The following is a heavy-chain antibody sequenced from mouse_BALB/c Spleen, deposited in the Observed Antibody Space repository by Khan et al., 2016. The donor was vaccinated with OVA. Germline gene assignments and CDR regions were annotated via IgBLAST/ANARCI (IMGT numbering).Heavy chain of an antibody. V-gene: IGHV1-20*02. CDR2: INPHIGET. CDR1: GYSFTGYF. CDR3: TRIYRSDFDY. J-gene: IGHJ2*01. Sequence: IPLVQSGPELVRPGASVKISCKASGYSFTGYFMNWVMQSHGKSLEWIGRINPHIGETFYNQRFKDKATLTVDESSSTAHMERRSLASEDSAVYYRTRIYRSDFDYWGQGTTLTVSS. D-gene: IGHD1-1*01.